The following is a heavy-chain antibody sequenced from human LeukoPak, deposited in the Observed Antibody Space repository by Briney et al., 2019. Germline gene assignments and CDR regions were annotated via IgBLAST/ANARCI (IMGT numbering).Heavy chain of an antibody. Sequence: SVKVSCKASGGTFSSYAISWVRQAPGQGLEWMGRIIPILGIANYAQKFQGRVTITADKSTSTAYMELSSLRSEDTAVYYCARDEVVPTATYYFDYWGQGTLVTVSS. CDR3: ARDEVVPTATYYFDY. D-gene: IGHD2-2*01. CDR2: IIPILGIA. J-gene: IGHJ4*02. V-gene: IGHV1-69*04. CDR1: GGTFSSYA.